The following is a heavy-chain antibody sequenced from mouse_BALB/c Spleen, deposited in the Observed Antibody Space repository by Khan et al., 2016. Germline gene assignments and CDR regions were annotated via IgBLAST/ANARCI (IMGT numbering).Heavy chain of an antibody. CDR3: DRSEYLDGY. CDR2: IWAGGST. V-gene: IGHV2-9*02. J-gene: IGHJ2*01. D-gene: IGHD2-3*01. CDR1: GYSLTSYG. Sequence: QVQLKESGPGLVAPSQSLSITCTVSGYSLTSYGVHWVRQPPGKGLEWLGLIWAGGSTNYNWALMSRLSISIDNSKSLVFLIMNRLQTDDTALHYSDRSEYLDGYWGQGSTLPVSS.